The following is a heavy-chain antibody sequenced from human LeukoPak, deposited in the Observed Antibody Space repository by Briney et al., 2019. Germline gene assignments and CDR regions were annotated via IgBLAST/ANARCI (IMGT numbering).Heavy chain of an antibody. V-gene: IGHV3-33*01. CDR1: GFTFSYYG. CDR3: ARFGTVAAFTFDF. D-gene: IGHD4-23*01. J-gene: IGHJ4*02. CDR2: VWYDGSNK. Sequence: GGSLRLSRAASGFTFSYYGMHWVRQAPGKGLEWVAVVWYDGSNKYYADSVKGRFIVSRDNSKNTVDLQMNSLRAEDTAVYYCARFGTVAAFTFDFWGQGTLVTVSS.